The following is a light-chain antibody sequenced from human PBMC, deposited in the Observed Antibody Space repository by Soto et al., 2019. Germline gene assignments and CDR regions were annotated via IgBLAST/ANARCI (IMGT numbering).Light chain of an antibody. V-gene: IGKV3-11*01. J-gene: IGKJ4*01. CDR1: QSVSRH. CDR2: DAS. CDR3: QQRSNWPPVT. Sequence: EVVLTQSPATLSLSPGERATLSCRASQSVSRHLAWYQQKPGQAPRLLILDASDRATGIPARFSGSGSGTNFTLTISSLEPEDFAVYYCQQRSNWPPVTSGGGTKVEIK.